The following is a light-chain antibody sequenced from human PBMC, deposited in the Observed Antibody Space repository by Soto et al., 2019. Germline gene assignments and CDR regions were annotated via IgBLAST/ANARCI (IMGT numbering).Light chain of an antibody. CDR2: GAS. J-gene: IGKJ3*01. CDR1: RSVSSN. V-gene: IGKV3-15*01. CDR3: QQYGSSSFT. Sequence: EIVMTQSPATLSVSPGERATLSCRASRSVSSNLAWYQQKPGQAPRLLIYGASTRATGIPARFRGSGSGTDFTLTISRLEPEDFAVYYCQQYGSSSFTFGPGTKVDIK.